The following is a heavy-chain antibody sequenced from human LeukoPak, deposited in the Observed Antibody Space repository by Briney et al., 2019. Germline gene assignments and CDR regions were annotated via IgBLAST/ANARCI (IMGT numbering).Heavy chain of an antibody. D-gene: IGHD6-25*01. V-gene: IGHV3-30-3*01. J-gene: IGHJ4*02. CDR3: ARDPLHAATGYFDY. Sequence: PGGSLRLSCAASGFTFSSYAMHWVRQAPGKGLEWVAVISYDGSNKYYADSVKGRFTISRDNSKNTLYLQMNSLRAEDTAVYYCARDPLHAATGYFDYWGQGTLVTVSS. CDR2: ISYDGSNK. CDR1: GFTFSSYA.